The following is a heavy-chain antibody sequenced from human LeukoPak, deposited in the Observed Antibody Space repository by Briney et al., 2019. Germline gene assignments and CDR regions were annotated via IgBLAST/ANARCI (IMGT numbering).Heavy chain of an antibody. D-gene: IGHD4-11*01. V-gene: IGHV5-51*01. Sequence: GESPKTCCEASGYRFSSYSIAWVRQIPGRGLEWMGIIYPGDSDTRYSPSFQAQATHSADKSINTAFLQWSSLKASDTAVYYCARQEVTGINWSDPWG. CDR3: ARQEVTGINWSDP. CDR1: GYRFSSYS. CDR2: IYPGDSDT. J-gene: IGHJ5*02.